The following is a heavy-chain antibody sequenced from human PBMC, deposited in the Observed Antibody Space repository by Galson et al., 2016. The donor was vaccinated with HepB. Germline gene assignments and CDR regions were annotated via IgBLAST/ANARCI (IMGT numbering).Heavy chain of an antibody. CDR3: ARHCSGGSCYHPDY. Sequence: QSGAEVKKPGESLRISCKTSGYSFTSYWIGWVRQMPGNGLEWMGRIDPSGAYTKYSPSFRGHVTISVDKSTSTAYLEFTSLKSSDNAMYYCARHCSGGSCYHPDYWGQGTLVTVSS. V-gene: IGHV5-10-1*01. CDR2: IDPSGAYT. D-gene: IGHD2-15*01. J-gene: IGHJ4*02. CDR1: GYSFTSYW.